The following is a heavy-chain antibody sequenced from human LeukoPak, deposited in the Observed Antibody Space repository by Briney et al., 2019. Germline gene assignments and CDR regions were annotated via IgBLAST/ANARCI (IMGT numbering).Heavy chain of an antibody. CDR2: IYHSGST. J-gene: IGHJ6*03. CDR3: ARDMGQYCSGGSCYSNYYYYYMDV. CDR1: GGSISSSNW. Sequence: SETLSLTCAVSGGSISSSNWWSWVRQPPGKGLEWIGEIYHSGSTNYNPSLKSRVTISVDTSKNQFSLKLSSVTAADTAVYYCARDMGQYCSGGSCYSNYYYYYMDVWGKGTTVTISS. V-gene: IGHV4-4*02. D-gene: IGHD2-15*01.